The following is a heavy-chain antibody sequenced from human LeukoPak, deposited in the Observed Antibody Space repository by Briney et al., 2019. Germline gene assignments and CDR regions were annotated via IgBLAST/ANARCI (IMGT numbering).Heavy chain of an antibody. CDR2: INNDGREE. CDR3: ARDREQRTPAPSSLDV. V-gene: IGHV3-7*01. Sequence: GGSLRLSCAASAFTSSDLYMSWVRQAPAKGLERVANINNDGREEKYVDSAKGPFTISRDNAKNSLYLQMISLGADDAAGYYGARDREQRTPAPSSLDVWGQVTTVTVSS. D-gene: IGHD2-2*01. CDR1: AFTSSDLY. J-gene: IGHJ6*02.